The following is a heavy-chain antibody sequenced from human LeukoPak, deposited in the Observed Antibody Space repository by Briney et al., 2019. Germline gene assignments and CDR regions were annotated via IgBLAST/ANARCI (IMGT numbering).Heavy chain of an antibody. CDR3: ARDERGSWEGRDGAFDI. D-gene: IGHD3-16*01. CDR2: IFTSGST. CDR1: DGSISDYY. V-gene: IGHV4-4*07. J-gene: IGHJ3*02. Sequence: SATLSLTCTVSDGSISDYYWSWVRQPAGKGLEWIGRIFTSGSTDYNPSLKSRVTMSVDTSKNQFSLNLSSVTAADTAMYYCARDERGSWEGRDGAFDIWGKGKMVTVFS.